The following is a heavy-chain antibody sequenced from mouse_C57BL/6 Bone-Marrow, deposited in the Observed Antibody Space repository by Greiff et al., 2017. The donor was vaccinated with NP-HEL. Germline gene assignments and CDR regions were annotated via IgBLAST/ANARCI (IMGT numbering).Heavy chain of an antibody. CDR2: INPSSGYT. V-gene: IGHV1-4*01. J-gene: IGHJ2*01. D-gene: IGHD1-1*01. Sequence: VQRVESGAELARPGASVKMSCKASGYTFTSYTMHWVKQRPGQGLEWIGYINPSSGYTKYNQKFKDKATLTADKSSSTAYMQRSSLTSEDSAVYYCARKTTVGLDYWGQGTTLTVSS. CDR1: GYTFTSYT. CDR3: ARKTTVGLDY.